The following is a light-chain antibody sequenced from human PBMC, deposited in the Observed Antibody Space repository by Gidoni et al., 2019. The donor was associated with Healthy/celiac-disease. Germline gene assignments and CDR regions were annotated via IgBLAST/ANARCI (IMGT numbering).Light chain of an antibody. CDR3: QQRSNWPWT. CDR2: DAS. Sequence: EIVLTQSPATLSLSPGERATLCCRASHSVSSYLSWYQQKPGQAPRLLIYDASNRAPCIPARFSGSGSWTDFTLTIRSLEPAAFAVYYCQQRSNWPWTFGQGTKVEIK. CDR1: HSVSSY. J-gene: IGKJ1*01. V-gene: IGKV3-11*01.